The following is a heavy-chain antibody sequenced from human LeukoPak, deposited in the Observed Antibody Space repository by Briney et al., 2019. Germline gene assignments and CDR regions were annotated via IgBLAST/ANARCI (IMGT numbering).Heavy chain of an antibody. V-gene: IGHV1-69*13. D-gene: IGHD2-21*02. CDR2: IIPIFGTA. CDR3: ARGPHCGGDCQFDPIDY. Sequence: EASVKVSCKASGGTFSSYAISWVRQAPGQGLEWMGGIIPIFGTANYAQKFQGRVTITADEFTSTAYMELSSLRSEDTAVYYCARGPHCGGDCQFDPIDYWGQGTLVAVSS. CDR1: GGTFSSYA. J-gene: IGHJ4*02.